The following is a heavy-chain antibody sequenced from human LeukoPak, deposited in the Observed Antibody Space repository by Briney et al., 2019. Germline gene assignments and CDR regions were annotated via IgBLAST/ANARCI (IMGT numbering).Heavy chain of an antibody. CDR2: IYYSGST. CDR1: GGSISSYY. D-gene: IGHD2-2*01. J-gene: IGHJ4*02. V-gene: IGHV4-59*12. Sequence: SETLSLTCTVSGGSISSYYWSWIRQPPGKGLEWIGYIYYSGSTNYNPSLKSRVTISIDTSKNQFSLKLSSVTAADTAVYYCARSYCSSTSCDYFDYWGQGTLVTVSS. CDR3: ARSYCSSTSCDYFDY.